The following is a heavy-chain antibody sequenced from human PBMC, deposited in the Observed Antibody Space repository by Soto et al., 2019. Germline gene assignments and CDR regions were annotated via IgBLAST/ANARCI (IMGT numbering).Heavy chain of an antibody. J-gene: IGHJ4*02. D-gene: IGHD3-10*01. Sequence: QVQLQESGPGLVKPSETLSLTGTVSGGSISGYYWTWIRQPPGKGLEWVGSLFYGGTTNYNPSLKSRLTKSLDTSKNHFSLKLRSVTAADTAVYYCARHRGPAPVYWGQGTLVTASS. V-gene: IGHV4-39*01. CDR2: LFYGGTT. CDR3: ARHRGPAPVY. CDR1: GGSISGYY.